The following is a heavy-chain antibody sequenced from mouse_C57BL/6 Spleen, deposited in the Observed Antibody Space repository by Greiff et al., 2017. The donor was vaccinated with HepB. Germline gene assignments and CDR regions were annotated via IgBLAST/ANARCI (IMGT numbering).Heavy chain of an antibody. D-gene: IGHD2-3*01. CDR1: GFTFSDYY. V-gene: IGHV5-16*01. CDR3: ARCYDGSPYWYFDV. CDR2: INYDGSST. Sequence: EVKLVESEGGLVQPGSSMKLSCTASGFTFSDYYMAWVRQVPEKGLEWVANINYDGSSTYYLDSLKSRFIISRDNAKNILYLQMSSLKSEDTATYYCARCYDGSPYWYFDVWGTGTTVTVSS. J-gene: IGHJ1*03.